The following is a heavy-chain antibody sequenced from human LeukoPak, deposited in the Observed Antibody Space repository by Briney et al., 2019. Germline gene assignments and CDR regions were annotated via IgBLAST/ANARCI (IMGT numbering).Heavy chain of an antibody. CDR2: IYYSGST. Sequence: SETLSLTCTVSGGSISSGGYYWSWIRQHPGKGLEWIGYIYYSGSTYYNPSLKSRVTISVDTSKNQFSLKLSSVTAADTAVYYCARVSIVGVSLVDYWGQGTLVTVSS. J-gene: IGHJ4*02. D-gene: IGHD1-26*01. CDR1: GGSISSGGYY. CDR3: ARVSIVGVSLVDY. V-gene: IGHV4-31*03.